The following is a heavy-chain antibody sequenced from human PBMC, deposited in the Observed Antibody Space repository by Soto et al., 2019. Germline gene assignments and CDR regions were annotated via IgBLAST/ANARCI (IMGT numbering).Heavy chain of an antibody. CDR1: GGTFSSYA. CDR2: IIPISGTA. CDR3: ARAHLVVVAAIFYYYGMDV. D-gene: IGHD2-15*01. V-gene: IGHV1-69*01. Sequence: QVQLVQSGAEVKKPGSSVKVSCKASGGTFSSYAISWVRQAPGQGLEWMGGIIPISGTANYAQKFQGRGTITADESTSTAYMGLSSLRSEAKSVYSCARAHLVVVAAIFYYYGMDVWGQGATVNVAS. J-gene: IGHJ6*02.